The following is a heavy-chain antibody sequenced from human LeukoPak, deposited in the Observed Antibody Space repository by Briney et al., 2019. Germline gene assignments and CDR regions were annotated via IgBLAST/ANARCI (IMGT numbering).Heavy chain of an antibody. V-gene: IGHV3-23*01. J-gene: IGHJ4*02. CDR2: TSGTGERT. D-gene: IGHD5-24*01. CDR3: ARRDGYNSGACDY. CDR1: GFTVSSYA. Sequence: GGSLRLSCAASGFTVSSYAMSWVRQAPGKGLEWGSATSGTGERTYYADSVKGRFTISRDNSKNTLYLQMSSLRTEDTAVYYCARRDGYNSGACDYWGQGTLVTVSS.